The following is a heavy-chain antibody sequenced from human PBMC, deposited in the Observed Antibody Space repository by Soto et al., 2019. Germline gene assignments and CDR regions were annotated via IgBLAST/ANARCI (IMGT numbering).Heavy chain of an antibody. V-gene: IGHV1-18*04. CDR3: ARAYYYDSSGYSLY. CDR2: ISGYNGNT. J-gene: IGHJ4*02. D-gene: IGHD3-22*01. CDR1: GYTFTSYG. Sequence: QVQLVQSGAEVKKPGASVKVSCKASGYTFTSYGISWVRQAPGQGLEWMGWISGYNGNTNYAQKLQGRVTMTTDTSASTAYMELRSLRSDDTAVYYCARAYYYDSSGYSLYWGQGTLVTVSS.